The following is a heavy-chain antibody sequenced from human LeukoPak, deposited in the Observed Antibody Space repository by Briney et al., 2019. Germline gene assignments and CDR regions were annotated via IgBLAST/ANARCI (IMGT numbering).Heavy chain of an antibody. Sequence: ASVKVSCKASGYTFTSYDINWVRQATGQGLEWMGWMNPNSGNTGYAQKFQGRVTITRNTSISTAYMELSSLRSEDTAVYYCARVPIVVDPFYFDLWGQGTLVTVSS. CDR1: GYTFTSYD. J-gene: IGHJ4*02. D-gene: IGHD3-22*01. V-gene: IGHV1-8*03. CDR2: MNPNSGNT. CDR3: ARVPIVVDPFYFDL.